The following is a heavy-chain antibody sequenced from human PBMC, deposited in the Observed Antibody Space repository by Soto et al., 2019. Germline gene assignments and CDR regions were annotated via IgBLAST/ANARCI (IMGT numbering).Heavy chain of an antibody. CDR2: ISGSGGST. D-gene: IGHD7-27*01. CDR1: GFTFSSYA. V-gene: IGHV3-23*01. CDR3: AKEFTGVWYFDL. J-gene: IGHJ2*01. Sequence: GGSPRLSCAASGFTFSSYAMSWVRQAPGKGLEWVSAISGSGGSTYYADSVKGRFTISRDNSKNTLYLQMNSLRAEDTALYYCAKEFTGVWYFDLWGRGTMVTVSS.